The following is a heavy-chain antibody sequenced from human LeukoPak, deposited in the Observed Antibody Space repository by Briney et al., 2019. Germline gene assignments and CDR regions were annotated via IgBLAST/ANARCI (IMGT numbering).Heavy chain of an antibody. CDR3: AKVVPAAIGYFDY. CDR1: GFTFSSYA. J-gene: IGHJ4*02. V-gene: IGHV3-30-3*01. D-gene: IGHD2-2*02. Sequence: QPGRSLRLSCAASGFTFSSYAMHWVRQAPGKGLEWVAVISYDGSNKYYADSVKGRFTISRDNSKNTLYLQMNSLRAEDTAVYYCAKVVPAAIGYFDYWGQGTLVTVSS. CDR2: ISYDGSNK.